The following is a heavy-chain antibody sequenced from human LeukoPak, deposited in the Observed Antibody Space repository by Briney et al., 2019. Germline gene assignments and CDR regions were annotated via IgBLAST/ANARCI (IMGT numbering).Heavy chain of an antibody. CDR2: IYPGDSDT. CDR1: GYSFTSYW. CDR3: ARSSDSSGYYDYFDY. J-gene: IGHJ4*02. Sequence: GESLKISCKGSGYSFTSYWIGWVRQMPGKGLEWMAIIYPGDSDTRYSPSFQGQVTISADKSINTAYLQWSSLKASDTAMYYCARSSDSSGYYDYFDYGGQGTLVTVSS. D-gene: IGHD3-22*01. V-gene: IGHV5-51*01.